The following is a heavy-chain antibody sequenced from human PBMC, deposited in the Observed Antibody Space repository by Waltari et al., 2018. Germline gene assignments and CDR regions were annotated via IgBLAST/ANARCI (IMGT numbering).Heavy chain of an antibody. CDR2: ISSSSSYI. Sequence: EVQLLESGGGLVQPGGSLRLSCAASGFTFSRYSMNWVRQAPGTGLEWVSSISSSSSYIYYADSVKGRFTISRDNAKNSLYLQMNSLKTEDTATYYCATDRASIAAAGIVNSPFDYWGQGTLVTVSS. D-gene: IGHD6-13*01. CDR3: ATDRASIAAAGIVNSPFDY. V-gene: IGHV3-21*03. J-gene: IGHJ4*02. CDR1: GFTFSRYS.